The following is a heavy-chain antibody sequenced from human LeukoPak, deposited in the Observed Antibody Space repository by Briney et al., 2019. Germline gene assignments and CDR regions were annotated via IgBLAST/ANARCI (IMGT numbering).Heavy chain of an antibody. CDR2: ISASDGSI. CDR3: AKGGYGSGSYFAFDV. Sequence: GGPLRLSCAASGFTVSSNYMSWVRQAPGKGLEWVSSISASDGSIYYADSVMGRLTISRDNSKNTLFLQMDNLRAEDTAIYYCAKGGYGSGSYFAFDVWGQGTMVTVSS. D-gene: IGHD3-10*01. V-gene: IGHV3-53*01. J-gene: IGHJ3*01. CDR1: GFTVSSNY.